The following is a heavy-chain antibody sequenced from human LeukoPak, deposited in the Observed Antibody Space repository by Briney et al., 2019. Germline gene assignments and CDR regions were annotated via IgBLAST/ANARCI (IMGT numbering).Heavy chain of an antibody. V-gene: IGHV1-2*02. J-gene: IGHJ3*02. CDR3: ARGTQVGAIRENDAFDI. Sequence: ASVKVSCKASGYTFTGYYMHWVRQAPGQGLEWMGWINPNSGGTNYAQKFQGRVTMTRDTSISTAYMELSRLRSDDTAVYYCARGTQVGAIRENDAFDIWGQGTMVTVSS. D-gene: IGHD1-26*01. CDR1: GYTFTGYY. CDR2: INPNSGGT.